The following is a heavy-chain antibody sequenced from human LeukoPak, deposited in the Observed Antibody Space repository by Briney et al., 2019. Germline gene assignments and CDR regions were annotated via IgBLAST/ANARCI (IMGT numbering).Heavy chain of an antibody. CDR3: ARDLGTVFGYSYGSSFDY. V-gene: IGHV1-2*02. J-gene: IGHJ4*02. CDR1: GYTFTGYY. D-gene: IGHD5-18*01. CDR2: INPNSGGT. Sequence: GASVKVSCKASGYTFTGYYMHWVRQAPGQGLEWMGWINPNSGGTNYVQKFQGRVTMTRDTSISTAYMELSRLRSDDTAVYYCARDLGTVFGYSYGSSFDYWGQGTLVTVSS.